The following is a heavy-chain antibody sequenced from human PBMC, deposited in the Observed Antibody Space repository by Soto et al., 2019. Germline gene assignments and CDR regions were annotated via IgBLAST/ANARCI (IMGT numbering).Heavy chain of an antibody. D-gene: IGHD4-17*01. J-gene: IGHJ4*02. CDR3: ARELDPYYGGNSLSLDY. CDR2: IIPKFGTT. CDR1: GGTFSTYG. V-gene: IGHV1-69*13. Sequence: QVQLVQSGAEVKKPGSSVKVSCKASGGTFSTYGMNWVRLAPGQGLEWMGGIIPKFGTTNYAQKFQVRVTITADESTNTAYIELNYFRSEDTAVYFCARELDPYYGGNSLSLDYCGQGTLVTVSS.